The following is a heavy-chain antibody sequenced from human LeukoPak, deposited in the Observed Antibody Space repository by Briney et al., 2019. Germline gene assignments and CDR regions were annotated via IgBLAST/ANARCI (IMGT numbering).Heavy chain of an antibody. CDR1: GGSISSGGYY. J-gene: IGHJ4*02. D-gene: IGHD4-17*01. CDR3: ARGRFLSVTTN. CDR2: IYFSGST. V-gene: IGHV4-31*03. Sequence: PSQTLSLTCTVSGGSISSGGYYWSWIRQHPGKGLEWIGYIYFSGSTYYNPSLKSRVTISVDTSKNQFSLKLSSVTAADTAVYYCARGRFLSVTTNWGQGTLVTVSS.